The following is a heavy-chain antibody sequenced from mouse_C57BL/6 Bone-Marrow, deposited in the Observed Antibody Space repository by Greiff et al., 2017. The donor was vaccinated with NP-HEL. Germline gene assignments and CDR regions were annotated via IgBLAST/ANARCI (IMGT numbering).Heavy chain of an antibody. D-gene: IGHD1-1*01. V-gene: IGHV6-6*01. J-gene: IGHJ2*01. CDR3: TRRVLRNYFDY. Sequence: EVKLMESGGGLVQPGGSMKLSCAASGFTFSDAWMDWVRQSPEKGLEWVAEIRNKANNHATYYAESVKGRFTISRDDSKSSVYLQMNSLRAEDTGIYYCTRRVLRNYFDYWGQGTTLTVSS. CDR1: GFTFSDAW. CDR2: IRNKANNHAT.